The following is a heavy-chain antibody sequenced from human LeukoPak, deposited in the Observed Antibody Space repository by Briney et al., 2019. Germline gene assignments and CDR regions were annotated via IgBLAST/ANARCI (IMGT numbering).Heavy chain of an antibody. Sequence: QSGGSLRLSCAASGFTFSSYAMSWVRQAPGKGLEWVSAISGSGGSTYYADSVKGRFTISRDDPHNTLYLQMNSLRAEDTAVYYCAKDYYDSSGPLELYYYMDVWGKGTTVTISS. CDR1: GFTFSSYA. V-gene: IGHV3-23*01. J-gene: IGHJ6*03. CDR3: AKDYYDSSGPLELYYYMDV. D-gene: IGHD3-22*01. CDR2: ISGSGGST.